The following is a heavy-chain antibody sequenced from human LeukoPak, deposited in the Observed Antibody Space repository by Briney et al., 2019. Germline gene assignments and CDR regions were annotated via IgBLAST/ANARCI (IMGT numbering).Heavy chain of an antibody. CDR2: IYYSGST. V-gene: IGHV4-59*01. Sequence: PSETLSLTCTVSGGSISSYYWSWIRQPPGKGLEWIGYIYYSGSTNYNPSLKSRVTISVDTSKNQFSLKLSSVTAADTAVYYCARGVRRSDSSGWYDWFDPWGQGTLVTVSS. J-gene: IGHJ5*02. CDR1: GGSISSYY. D-gene: IGHD6-19*01. CDR3: ARGVRRSDSSGWYDWFDP.